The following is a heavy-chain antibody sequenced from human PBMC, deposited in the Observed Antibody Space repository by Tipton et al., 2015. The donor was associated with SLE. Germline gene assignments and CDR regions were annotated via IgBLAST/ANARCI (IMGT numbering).Heavy chain of an antibody. CDR2: IYVSGST. D-gene: IGHD6-13*01. CDR3: ARDGTAAGTDYYYGLDV. J-gene: IGHJ6*02. Sequence: TLSLTCSVSGGSISDHNYYWSWVRQPAGKGLEWIGHIYVSGSTTYNPSLESRVTISIDTSKNQFSLRLSSVNAADTAVYYCARDGTAAGTDYYYGLDVWGQGTSVTVSS. CDR1: GGSISDHNYY. V-gene: IGHV4-61*09.